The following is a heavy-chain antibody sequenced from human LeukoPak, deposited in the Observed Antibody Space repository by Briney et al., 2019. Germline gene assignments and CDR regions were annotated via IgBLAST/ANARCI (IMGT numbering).Heavy chain of an antibody. J-gene: IGHJ6*02. CDR3: AKDQYYDFWSGYFSPPSYYYYGMDV. Sequence: GGSLRLSCAASGFTFSSYGMHWVRQAPGKGLEWVAVISYDGSNKYYADSVKGRFTISRDNSKNTLYLQMNSLRAEDTAVYYCAKDQYYDFWSGYFSPPSYYYYGMDVWGQGTTVTVSS. CDR2: ISYDGSNK. CDR1: GFTFSSYG. V-gene: IGHV3-30*18. D-gene: IGHD3-3*01.